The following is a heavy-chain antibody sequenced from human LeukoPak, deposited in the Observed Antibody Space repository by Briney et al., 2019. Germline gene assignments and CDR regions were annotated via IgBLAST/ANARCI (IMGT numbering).Heavy chain of an antibody. CDR1: GGSFSGYY. CDR3: ARANQLQYGPDAFDI. Sequence: SETLSLTCAVYGGSFSGYYWSWIRQPPGQGLEWIGEINHSGSTNYNPSLKSRVTISVDTSKNQFSLKLSSVTAADTAVYYCARANQLQYGPDAFDIWGQGTMVTVSS. D-gene: IGHD2-2*02. CDR2: INHSGST. J-gene: IGHJ3*02. V-gene: IGHV4-34*01.